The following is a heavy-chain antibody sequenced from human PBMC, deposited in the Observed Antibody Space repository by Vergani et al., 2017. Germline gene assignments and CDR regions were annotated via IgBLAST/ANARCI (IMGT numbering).Heavy chain of an antibody. CDR1: GGSISPYY. CDR2: IYTSEST. Sequence: QVQLQESGPGLVKPSETLSLTCIVSGGSISPYYWSWIRQPAGKGLEWIGRIYTSESTNYNPSLETRVTISGDTSKNQFSLKLNSVTAADTAVYYCGRVADFYGLGSRLLDLWGQGILVTVSS. J-gene: IGHJ5*02. V-gene: IGHV4-4*07. D-gene: IGHD3-10*01. CDR3: GRVADFYGLGSRLLDL.